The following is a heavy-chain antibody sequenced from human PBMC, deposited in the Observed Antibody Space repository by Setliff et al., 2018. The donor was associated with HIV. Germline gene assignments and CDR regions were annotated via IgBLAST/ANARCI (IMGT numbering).Heavy chain of an antibody. V-gene: IGHV1-18*01. CDR1: GYTFISYG. Sequence: GASVKVSCKASGYTFISYGISWVRQAPGQGLEWVGWISAKNGNTNYAQKLQGRVTITRDTSASTAYMELSSLRSEDTAVYYCAKTIAAAATLPFDFWGQGALVTVSS. D-gene: IGHD6-13*01. CDR3: AKTIAAAATLPFDF. CDR2: ISAKNGNT. J-gene: IGHJ4*02.